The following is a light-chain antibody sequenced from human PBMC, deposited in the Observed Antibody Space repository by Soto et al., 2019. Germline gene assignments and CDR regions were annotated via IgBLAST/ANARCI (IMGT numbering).Light chain of an antibody. J-gene: IGKJ1*01. Sequence: DIVMTQSPGSLAVSLGERATINCKSSQTVLHGSNYLAWYQQKPGQPPKLLIYWASTRESGVPDRFSASGSGTDFTLTISSLQAEDVAVYYCQQYYTIPVTFGQGTKVEIK. CDR1: QTVLHGSNY. CDR2: WAS. CDR3: QQYYTIPVT. V-gene: IGKV4-1*01.